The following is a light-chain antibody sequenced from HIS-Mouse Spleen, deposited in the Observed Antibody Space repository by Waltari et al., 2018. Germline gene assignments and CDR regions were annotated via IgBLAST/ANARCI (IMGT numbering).Light chain of an antibody. CDR1: NIGSKS. CDR2: ADS. Sequence: SYVLTQPPSVSVAPGKTARITCGGNNIGSKSVHWYQQKPGQAPVLVGYADSDRPSGLPERFSGSNSGNTATLTISRVEAGDEADYYCQVWDSSSDHVVFGGGTKLTVL. J-gene: IGLJ2*01. V-gene: IGLV3-21*03. CDR3: QVWDSSSDHVV.